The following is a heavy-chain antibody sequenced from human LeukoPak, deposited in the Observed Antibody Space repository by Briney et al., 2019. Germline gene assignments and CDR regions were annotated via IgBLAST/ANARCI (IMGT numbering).Heavy chain of an antibody. D-gene: IGHD4-23*01. Sequence: SETLSLTCTVSGGSISSYYWSWIRQPPGKGLEWIEYIYYSGSTNYNPSVKSRVTMSVDTSKKQFSLNLSSLTAADTAVYYCARGGTAVVTPYAFDIWGQGTMVTVSS. J-gene: IGHJ3*02. CDR1: GGSISSYY. CDR2: IYYSGST. CDR3: ARGGTAVVTPYAFDI. V-gene: IGHV4-59*01.